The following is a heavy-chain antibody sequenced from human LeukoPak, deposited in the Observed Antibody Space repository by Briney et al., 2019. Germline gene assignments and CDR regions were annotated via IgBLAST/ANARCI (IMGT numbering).Heavy chain of an antibody. J-gene: IGHJ1*01. CDR3: ARGGRIALAGTRSSQYFQH. CDR2: ISSNSNI. V-gene: IGHV3-69-1*01. Sequence: GGSLRLSCAASGFTVSSNYMSWVRQAPGKGLEWVSSISSNSNIYYADSVKGRFTISRDNAKNSLYLQMNSLRPEDTAVYYCARGGRIALAGTRSSQYFQHWGQGTLVTVSS. CDR1: GFTVSSNY. D-gene: IGHD6-19*01.